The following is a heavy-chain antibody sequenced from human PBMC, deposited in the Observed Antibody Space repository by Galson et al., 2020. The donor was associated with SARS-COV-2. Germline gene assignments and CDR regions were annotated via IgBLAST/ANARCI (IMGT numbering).Heavy chain of an antibody. CDR1: GFIFSSHA. CDR3: ARDYYDTSGYLFDY. V-gene: IGHV3-30*04. CDR2: ISYDGSNK. D-gene: IGHD3-22*01. J-gene: IGHJ4*02. Sequence: GGSLRLSCAASGFIFSSHAMHWVRQAPGKGLEWVAVISYDGSNKYYADSVKGRFTISRDNSKNTLYLQMNGLRADDTAVYYCARDYYDTSGYLFDYWGQGNLVTVSS.